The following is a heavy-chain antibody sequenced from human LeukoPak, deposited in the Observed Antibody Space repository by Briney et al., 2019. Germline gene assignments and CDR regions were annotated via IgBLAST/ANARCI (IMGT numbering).Heavy chain of an antibody. D-gene: IGHD6-19*01. CDR3: ARVRQWLVHDY. CDR1: GFTFNNYG. Sequence: GGSLRLSCAASGFTFNNYGMHWVRQAPGKGLEWVAVISYDGSNKYYADSVKGRFTISRDNSKNTLYLQMNSLRAEDTAVYYCARVRQWLVHDYWGQGTLVTVSS. CDR2: ISYDGSNK. V-gene: IGHV3-30*03. J-gene: IGHJ4*02.